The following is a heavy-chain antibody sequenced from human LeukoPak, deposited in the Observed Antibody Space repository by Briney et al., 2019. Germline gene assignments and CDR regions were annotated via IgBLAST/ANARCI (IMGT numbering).Heavy chain of an antibody. D-gene: IGHD2-2*01. Sequence: GASVKVSCKASGGTFSSYAISWVRQAPGQGLEWMGGIIPIFGTANYAQKFQGRVTITADKSTSTAYMELSSLRSEDTAVYYCARQVVPAANDYWGQGTLVTVSS. V-gene: IGHV1-69*06. CDR2: IIPIFGTA. J-gene: IGHJ4*02. CDR1: GGTFSSYA. CDR3: ARQVVPAANDY.